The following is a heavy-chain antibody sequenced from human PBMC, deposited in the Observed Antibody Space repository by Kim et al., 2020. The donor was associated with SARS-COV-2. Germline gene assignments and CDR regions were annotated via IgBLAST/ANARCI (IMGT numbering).Heavy chain of an antibody. CDR3: ARHFYYGSGSFDY. D-gene: IGHD3-10*01. Sequence: YNPSLQGRVTISVNPSKNQFSLKLRSVTAADTAVDYCARHFYYGSGSFDYWGQGTLVTVSS. V-gene: IGHV4-39*01. J-gene: IGHJ4*02.